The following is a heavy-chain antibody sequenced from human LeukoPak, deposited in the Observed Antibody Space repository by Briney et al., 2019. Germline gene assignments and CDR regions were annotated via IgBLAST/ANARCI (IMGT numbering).Heavy chain of an antibody. CDR3: ARDLGYCSSTSCRRDYYMDA. J-gene: IGHJ6*03. CDR2: IHDSGST. CDR1: GGSSSSSSYY. D-gene: IGHD2-2*01. V-gene: IGHV4-39*07. Sequence: SETLSLTCSVSGGSSSSSSYYWGWIRQPPGKGLEWIGSIHDSGSTDYNPSLKSRVTISVDTSKNQFSLKLSSVTAADTAVYYCARDLGYCSSTSCRRDYYMDAWGKGTTVTVSS.